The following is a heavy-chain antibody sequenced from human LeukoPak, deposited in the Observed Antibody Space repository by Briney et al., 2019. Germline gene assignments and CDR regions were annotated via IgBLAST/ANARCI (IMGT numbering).Heavy chain of an antibody. V-gene: IGHV3-23*01. D-gene: IGHD6-13*01. CDR3: AKGHGSTWYDGLYYFDY. Sequence: GSLRLSCEASGFTFSSNAMSWVRQAPGKGLEWVSGISGSGGFTYYADSLKGRFTISRDNSKNMLYLQMNSLRVEDTAVYYCAKGHGSTWYDGLYYFDYWGQGILVTVSS. CDR1: GFTFSSNA. CDR2: ISGSGGFT. J-gene: IGHJ4*02.